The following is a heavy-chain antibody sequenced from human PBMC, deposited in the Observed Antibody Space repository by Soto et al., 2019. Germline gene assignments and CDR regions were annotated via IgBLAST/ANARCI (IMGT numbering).Heavy chain of an antibody. CDR2: IYYSGST. CDR3: ARSYRRYCSGGSCYSYYYYYMDV. J-gene: IGHJ6*03. Sequence: PSETLSLTCTVSGGSISSYYWSWIRQPPGKGLEWIGYIYYSGSTNYNPSLKSRATISVDTSKNQFSLKLSSVTAADTAVYYCARSYRRYCSGGSCYSYYYYYMDVWGKGTTVTVSS. D-gene: IGHD2-15*01. CDR1: GGSISSYY. V-gene: IGHV4-59*01.